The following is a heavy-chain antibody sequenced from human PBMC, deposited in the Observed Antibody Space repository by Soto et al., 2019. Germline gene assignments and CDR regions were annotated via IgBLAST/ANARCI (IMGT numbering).Heavy chain of an antibody. V-gene: IGHV1-3*01. D-gene: IGHD3-10*01. J-gene: IGHJ4*02. CDR2: INAGNGNT. Sequence: QVQLVQSGAEVKKPGASVKVSCKASGYTFTSYAMHWVRQAPGQRLEWMGWINAGNGNTKYSQKFQGRVTITRDTSASTAYMELSSLRSEDTAVYYCARDISGDGSGSYYALGFDYWGQGTLVTVPS. CDR3: ARDISGDGSGSYYALGFDY. CDR1: GYTFTSYA.